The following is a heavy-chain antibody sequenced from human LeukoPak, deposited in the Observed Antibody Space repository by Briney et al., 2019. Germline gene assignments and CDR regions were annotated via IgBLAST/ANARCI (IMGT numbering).Heavy chain of an antibody. Sequence: ASVKVSCKASGYTFTSYGISWVRRAPGQGLEWMGWISAYNGNTNYAQKLQGRVTMTTDTSTSTAYMELRSLRSDDTAVYYCATMYYYDSSGYYPFDYWGQGTLVTVSS. CDR2: ISAYNGNT. J-gene: IGHJ4*02. CDR3: ATMYYYDSSGYYPFDY. D-gene: IGHD3-22*01. V-gene: IGHV1-18*01. CDR1: GYTFTSYG.